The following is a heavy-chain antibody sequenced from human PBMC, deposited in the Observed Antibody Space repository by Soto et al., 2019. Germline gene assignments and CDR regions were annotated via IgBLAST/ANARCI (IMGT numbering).Heavy chain of an antibody. J-gene: IGHJ3*02. CDR2: IYPGDSDT. CDR1: GYSFTSYW. Sequence: GESLKISCKGSGYSFTSYWIGWVRQMPGKGLEWMGIIYPGDSDTRYSPSFQGQVTISADKSISTAYLQWSSLKASDTAMYYCARPYCSSTSCYDYAFDIWGQGTMVTVSS. CDR3: ARPYCSSTSCYDYAFDI. V-gene: IGHV5-51*01. D-gene: IGHD2-2*01.